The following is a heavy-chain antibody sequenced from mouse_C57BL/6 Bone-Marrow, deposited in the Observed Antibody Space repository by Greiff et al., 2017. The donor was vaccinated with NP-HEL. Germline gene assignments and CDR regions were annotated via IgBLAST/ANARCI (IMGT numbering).Heavy chain of an antibody. CDR1: GYTFTSYG. CDR2: IYPRSGNT. Sequence: QVQLKQSGAELARPGASVKLSCKASGYTFTSYGISWVKQRTGQGLEWIGEIYPRSGNTYYNEKFKGKATLTADKSSSTAYMELRSLTSEDSAVYFCARCGYSPWFAYWGQGTLVTVSA. V-gene: IGHV1-81*01. J-gene: IGHJ3*01. CDR3: ARCGYSPWFAY. D-gene: IGHD2-3*01.